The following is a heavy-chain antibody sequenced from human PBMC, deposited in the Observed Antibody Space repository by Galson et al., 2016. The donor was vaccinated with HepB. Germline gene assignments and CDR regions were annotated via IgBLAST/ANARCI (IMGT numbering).Heavy chain of an antibody. D-gene: IGHD3-10*01. J-gene: IGHJ4*02. CDR3: ARLWFGETHFDY. V-gene: IGHV3-7*04. Sequence: LEWVANIKQGGSQTYYVDSVKGRFTISRDDAKNSLYLQMNSLRAEDTAVYYCARLWFGETHFDYWGQGAVVTVSS. CDR2: IKQGGSQT.